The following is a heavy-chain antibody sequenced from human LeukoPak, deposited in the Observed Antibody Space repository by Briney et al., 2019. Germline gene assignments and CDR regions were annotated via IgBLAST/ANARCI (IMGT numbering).Heavy chain of an antibody. J-gene: IGHJ3*02. D-gene: IGHD5-12*01. Sequence: SGTLSLTCAVSGGSISSSNWWSWVRQPPGKGLEWIAEIYHSGSTNYNPSLKSRVTISVDKSKNQFSLKLSSVTAADTAVYYCARIGIGATGAAFDIWGQGTMVTVSS. CDR2: IYHSGST. V-gene: IGHV4-4*02. CDR3: ARIGIGATGAAFDI. CDR1: GGSISSSNW.